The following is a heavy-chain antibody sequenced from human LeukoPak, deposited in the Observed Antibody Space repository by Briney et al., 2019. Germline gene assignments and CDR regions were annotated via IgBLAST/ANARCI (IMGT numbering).Heavy chain of an antibody. D-gene: IGHD6-13*01. Sequence: GRSLRLSCAASRLTLSSYWMSWVSHAPRKGLEWVAKIKQDGSEKYYVDSVKGRFTISRDNAKNSLYLQMNSLRAEDTAVYYCASSSWLSGWFDPWGQGTLVTVSS. J-gene: IGHJ5*02. CDR1: RLTLSSYW. CDR2: IKQDGSEK. V-gene: IGHV3-7*01. CDR3: ASSSWLSGWFDP.